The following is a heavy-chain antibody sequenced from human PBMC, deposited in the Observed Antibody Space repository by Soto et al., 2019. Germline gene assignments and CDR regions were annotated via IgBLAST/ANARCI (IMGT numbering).Heavy chain of an antibody. V-gene: IGHV5-51*01. D-gene: IGHD1-7*01. CDR3: ASLSSGSIITGTTETNRWYFDY. CDR1: GYSFTSYW. CDR2: IYPGDSDT. Sequence: EVQLVQSGAEVKKPGESLKISCKGSGYSFTSYWIGWVRQMPGKGLEWMGIIYPGDSDTRYSPSFQGQVTISADKSISTAYLQWSSLKASDTAMYYCASLSSGSIITGTTETNRWYFDYWGQGTLVTVSS. J-gene: IGHJ4*02.